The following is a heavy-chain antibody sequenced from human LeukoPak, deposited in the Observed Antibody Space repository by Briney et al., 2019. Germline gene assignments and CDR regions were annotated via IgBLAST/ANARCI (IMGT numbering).Heavy chain of an antibody. CDR2: INSDGSSR. CDR3: AREIPGSGWYSVDY. Sequence: ETLSLTCTVSGGSIISSDYHWGWVRQPPGKGLVWVSRINSDGSSRSYAASVKGRFTISRDNSKNTLYLQMNSLRAEDTAVYYCAREIPGSGWYSVDYWGQGTLVTVSS. CDR1: GGSIISSDYH. V-gene: IGHV3-74*01. D-gene: IGHD6-19*01. J-gene: IGHJ4*02.